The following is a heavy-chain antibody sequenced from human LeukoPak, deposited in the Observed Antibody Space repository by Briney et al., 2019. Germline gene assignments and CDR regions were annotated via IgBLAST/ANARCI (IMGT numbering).Heavy chain of an antibody. D-gene: IGHD3-3*01. J-gene: IGHJ6*02. CDR2: IYYTGST. CDR3: ARLGFLGWLLVSSYGMDV. CDR1: GDSISSSSYY. V-gene: IGHV4-39*01. Sequence: SETLSLTCTVSGDSISSSSYYWGWIRQPPGKGLEWIGSIYYTGSTYYNPSLKSRVTISVDTSKNQFSLKLSSVTAADTAVYYCARLGFLGWLLVSSYGMDVWGQGTTVTVSS.